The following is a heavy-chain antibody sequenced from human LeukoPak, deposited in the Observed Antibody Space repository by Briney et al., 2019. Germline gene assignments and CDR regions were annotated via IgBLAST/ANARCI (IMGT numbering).Heavy chain of an antibody. CDR3: ARLGTTSGDGMDV. CDR2: IYPGNSDT. CDR1: GYIFTSYW. V-gene: IGHV5-51*01. J-gene: IGHJ6*04. D-gene: IGHD2-2*01. Sequence: GESLKISCKGSGYIFTSYWIGWVRQMPGKGLEWMGNIYPGNSDTSYRPSFQGQVTISADKSITTAYLQWSSLKASDTAMYYCARLGTTSGDGMDVWGKGTTVTVSS.